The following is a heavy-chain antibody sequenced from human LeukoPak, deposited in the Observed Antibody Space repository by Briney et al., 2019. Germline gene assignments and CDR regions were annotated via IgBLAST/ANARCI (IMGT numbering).Heavy chain of an antibody. J-gene: IGHJ4*02. CDR1: GYSFTNYW. D-gene: IGHD5-12*01. CDR2: IYPSDSDT. CDR3: ARVSYSGYEFHC. V-gene: IGHV5-51*01. Sequence: GESLKISCKGSGYSFTNYWIGWVRQMPGKGLEWMGTIYPSDSDTRYSPSFQGHVTISADKSINTAYLQWSSLKASDTAMYYCARVSYSGYEFHCWGQGTLVTVSS.